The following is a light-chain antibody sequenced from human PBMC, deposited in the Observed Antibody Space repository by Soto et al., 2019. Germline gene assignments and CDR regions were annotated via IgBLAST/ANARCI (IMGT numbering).Light chain of an antibody. CDR2: VGAGGIVG. J-gene: IGLJ1*01. Sequence: QTVVTQPPSASASLGASVTLTCTLSSGYSDYKVDWYQQRPGKGPRFVVRVGAGGIVGSKGDGIPDRFSVLGSGLSRDLTIKNIQEEDEGDYHCGADHGSGSNFVYVFGTGTKLTVL. CDR1: SGYSDYK. V-gene: IGLV9-49*01. CDR3: GADHGSGSNFVYV.